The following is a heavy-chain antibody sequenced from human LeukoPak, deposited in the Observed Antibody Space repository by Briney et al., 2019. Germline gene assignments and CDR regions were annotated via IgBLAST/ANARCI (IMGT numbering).Heavy chain of an antibody. CDR2: ISAYNGNT. D-gene: IGHD3-9*01. J-gene: IGHJ6*02. CDR1: GYTFTSYG. CDR3: AREYPYYDILTDRGMDHYYGMDV. V-gene: IGHV1-18*01. Sequence: EASVKVSCKASGYTFTSYGISWVRQAPGQGLEWMGWISAYNGNTNYAQKLQGRVTMTTDTSTSTAYMELRSLRSDDTAVYYCAREYPYYDILTDRGMDHYYGMDVWGQGTTVTVSS.